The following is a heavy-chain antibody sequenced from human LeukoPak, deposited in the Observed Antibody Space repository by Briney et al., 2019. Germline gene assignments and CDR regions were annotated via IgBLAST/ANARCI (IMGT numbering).Heavy chain of an antibody. CDR1: GFTFSSYS. CDR3: ARKSAVRSSSSFDC. J-gene: IGHJ4*02. Sequence: GGSLRLSCAASGFTFSSYSMNWVRQAPRKGLEWVSSISSSSSYIYYADSVKGRFTISRDNAKNSLYLQMNSLRAEDMAVYYCARKSAVRSSSSFDCWGQGTLVTVSS. V-gene: IGHV3-21*01. D-gene: IGHD6-6*01. CDR2: ISSSSSYI.